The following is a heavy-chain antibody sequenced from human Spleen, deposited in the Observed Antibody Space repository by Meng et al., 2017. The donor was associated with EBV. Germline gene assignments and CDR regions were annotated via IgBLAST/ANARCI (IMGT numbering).Heavy chain of an antibody. D-gene: IGHD5-12*01. CDR2: INHSGST. CDR3: ASAPPGLPHDS. CDR1: GGFFSGYY. J-gene: IGHJ4*02. V-gene: IGHV4-34*01. Sequence: HVQRQEGGAGLLNPSETLPLTWAVYGGFFSGYYWTWIRQPPGKGLEWIGEINHSGSTNYNPSLKSRVTISVDTSKNQFSLNLISVTAADTAVYYCASAPPGLPHDSWGQGTLVTVSS.